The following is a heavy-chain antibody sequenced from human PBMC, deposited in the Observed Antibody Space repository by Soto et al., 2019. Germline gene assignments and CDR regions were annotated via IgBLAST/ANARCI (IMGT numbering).Heavy chain of an antibody. CDR2: IKQDGSEK. CDR1: GFTFSSYW. J-gene: IGHJ4*02. D-gene: IGHD3-10*01. Sequence: GGSLRLSCAASGFTFSSYWMSWVRQAPGKGLEWVANIKQDGSEKYYVDSGKGRFTISRDNAKNSLYLQMNSLRAEDTAVYYCAREDSSGSYYNYFDYWGQGTLVTVSS. V-gene: IGHV3-7*01. CDR3: AREDSSGSYYNYFDY.